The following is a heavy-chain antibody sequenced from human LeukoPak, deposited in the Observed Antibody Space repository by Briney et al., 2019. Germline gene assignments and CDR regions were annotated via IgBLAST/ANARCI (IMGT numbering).Heavy chain of an antibody. CDR1: GFTFSSYA. CDR2: ISSSGGST. CDR3: ARGELLQNYFDY. Sequence: GGSLRLSCAASGFTFSSYAMSWVRQAPGKGLEWVSGISSSGGSTYYADSVKGRFTISRDNSKNTLYLQMNSLRAEDTAVYYCARGELLQNYFDYWGQGTLVTVSS. D-gene: IGHD2-15*01. J-gene: IGHJ4*02. V-gene: IGHV3-23*01.